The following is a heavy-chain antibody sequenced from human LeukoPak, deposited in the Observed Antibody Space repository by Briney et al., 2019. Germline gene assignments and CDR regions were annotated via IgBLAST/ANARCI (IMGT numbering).Heavy chain of an antibody. D-gene: IGHD2-15*01. CDR2: INHSGST. Sequence: SETLSLTCAVYTGSLSGYYWSWNRQPPRKGREWIGEINHSGSTNYNPTLRSRVTISVDTSKNQFSLKLSSVTAADTAVYYCARAPLYCSGGSCYLDAFDIWGQGTMVTVSS. V-gene: IGHV4-34*01. CDR1: TGSLSGYY. CDR3: ARAPLYCSGGSCYLDAFDI. J-gene: IGHJ3*02.